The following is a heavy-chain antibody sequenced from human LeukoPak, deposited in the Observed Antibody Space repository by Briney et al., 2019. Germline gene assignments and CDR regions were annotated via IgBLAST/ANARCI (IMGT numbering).Heavy chain of an antibody. CDR2: IYTSGST. CDR3: ARHSLSFGELYNDY. Sequence: PSETLSLTCTVSGGSISSGSYYWSWIRQPAGKGLEWIGRIYTSGSTNYNPSLKSRVTISVDTSKNQFSLKLSSVTAADTAVYYCARHSLSFGELYNDYWGQETLVTVPS. J-gene: IGHJ4*02. D-gene: IGHD3-10*01. V-gene: IGHV4-61*02. CDR1: GGSISSGSYY.